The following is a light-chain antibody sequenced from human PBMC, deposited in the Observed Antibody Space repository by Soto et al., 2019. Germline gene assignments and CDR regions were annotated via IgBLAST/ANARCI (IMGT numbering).Light chain of an antibody. V-gene: IGKV1-27*01. CDR2: AAS. CDR3: QHSYKAPWT. J-gene: IGKJ3*01. Sequence: DIQMTQSPSSLSASVGDRVTITCRASRGICTHLDWYQQKPGNAPKLLIYAASTLQSGVPSRFSGSGSGTDFILTSSDLQSEDFGTYFCQHSYKAPWTFGPGTSVDV. CDR1: RGICTH.